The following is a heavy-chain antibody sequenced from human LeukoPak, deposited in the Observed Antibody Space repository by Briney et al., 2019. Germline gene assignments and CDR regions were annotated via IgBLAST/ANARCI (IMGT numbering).Heavy chain of an antibody. V-gene: IGHV4-59*12. CDR1: GGSISTYY. CDR3: ASTPAGWLLNYFDY. Sequence: SETLSLTCTVSGGSISTYYWSWIRQPPGKGLEWIGYIYYSGTTTYNPSLKSRVTISVDTSKNQFSLKLSSVTAADTAVYYCASTPAGWLLNYFDYWGQGTLVTVSS. D-gene: IGHD3-9*01. CDR2: IYYSGTT. J-gene: IGHJ4*02.